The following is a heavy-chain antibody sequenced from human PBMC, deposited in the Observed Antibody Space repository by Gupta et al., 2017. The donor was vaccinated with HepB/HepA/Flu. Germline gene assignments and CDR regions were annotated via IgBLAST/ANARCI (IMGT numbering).Heavy chain of an antibody. V-gene: IGHV3-11*04. J-gene: IGHJ3*02. Sequence: QVQLVESGGGLVKPGGSLRLSCAASGFTFSDYYMSWIRQAPGKGLEWVSYISSSGSTIYYADSVKGRFTISRDNAKNSLYLQMNSLRAEDTAVYYCAREVWLFRRLQAGDAFDIWGQGTMVTVSS. D-gene: IGHD5-12*01. CDR3: AREVWLFRRLQAGDAFDI. CDR1: GFTFSDYY. CDR2: ISSSGSTI.